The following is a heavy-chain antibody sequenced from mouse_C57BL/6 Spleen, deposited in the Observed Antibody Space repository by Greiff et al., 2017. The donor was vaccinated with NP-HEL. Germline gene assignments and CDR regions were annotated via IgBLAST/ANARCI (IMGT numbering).Heavy chain of an antibody. CDR1: GFTFSSYG. V-gene: IGHV5-6*01. D-gene: IGHD2-3*01. J-gene: IGHJ3*01. Sequence: EVKLVESGGDLVKPGGSLKLSCAASGFTFSSYGMSWVRQTPDKRLEWVATISSGGSYTYYPDSVKGRFTISRDNAKNTLYLQMSSLKSEDTAMYYCARHNYGYYWFAYWGQGTLVTVSA. CDR2: ISSGGSYT. CDR3: ARHNYGYYWFAY.